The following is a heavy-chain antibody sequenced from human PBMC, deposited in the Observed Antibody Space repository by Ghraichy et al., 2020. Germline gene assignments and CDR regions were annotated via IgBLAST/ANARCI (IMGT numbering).Heavy chain of an antibody. CDR2: ISYDGSNK. Sequence: GSLRRSCAASGFTFSSYGMHWVRQAPGKGLEWVAVISYDGSNKYYADSVKGRFTISRDNSKNTLYLQMNSLRAEDTAVYYCAKDKTTVTTYFDYWGQGTLVTVSS. D-gene: IGHD4-17*01. CDR1: GFTFSSYG. J-gene: IGHJ4*02. CDR3: AKDKTTVTTYFDY. V-gene: IGHV3-30*18.